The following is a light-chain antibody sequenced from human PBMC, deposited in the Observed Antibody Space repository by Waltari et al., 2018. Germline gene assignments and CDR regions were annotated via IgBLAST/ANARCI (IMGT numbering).Light chain of an antibody. V-gene: IGKV1-12*01. CDR1: PGISSW. J-gene: IGKJ4*01. CDR2: AAS. CDR3: QQGYNTPLT. Sequence: DIQMTQSPSSLSASVGDKVTITCRASPGISSWLAWYQQKPGKAPKLLIYAASSLQSGVPARFSGSGSGTDYTVTISSLQPEEFATYYCQQGYNTPLTFGGGTKVEIK.